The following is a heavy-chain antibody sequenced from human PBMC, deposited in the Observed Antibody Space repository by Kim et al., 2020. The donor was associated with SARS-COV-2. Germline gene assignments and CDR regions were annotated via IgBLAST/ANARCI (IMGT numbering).Heavy chain of an antibody. V-gene: IGHV4-39*07. J-gene: IGHJ2*01. CDR2: IYYSGST. CDR3: ARDRGITMVRGDWYFDL. Sequence: SETLSLTCTVSGGSISSSSYYWGWIRQPPGKGLEWIGSIYYSGSTYYNPSLKSRVTISVDTSKNQFSLKLSSVTAADTAVYYCARDRGITMVRGDWYFDLWGRGTLVTVSS. D-gene: IGHD3-10*01. CDR1: GGSISSSSYY.